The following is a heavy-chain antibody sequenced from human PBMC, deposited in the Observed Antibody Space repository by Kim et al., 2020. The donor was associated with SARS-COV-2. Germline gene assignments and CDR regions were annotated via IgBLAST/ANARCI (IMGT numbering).Heavy chain of an antibody. J-gene: IGHJ6*02. D-gene: IGHD3-10*01. Sequence: AQKFQGWVTMTRDTSISTAYMELSRLRSDDTAVYYCARGIDGGSGPGMDVWGQGTTVTVSS. CDR3: ARGIDGGSGPGMDV. V-gene: IGHV1-2*04.